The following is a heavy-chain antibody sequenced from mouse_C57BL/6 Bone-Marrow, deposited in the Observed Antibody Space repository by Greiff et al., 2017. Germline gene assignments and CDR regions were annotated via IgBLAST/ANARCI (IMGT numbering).Heavy chain of an antibody. J-gene: IGHJ4*01. CDR2: IDPNSGGT. CDR1: GYTFTSYW. CDR3: LIYYYGSSYGGWAMDY. Sequence: QVQLQQPGAELVKPGASVKPSCKASGYTFTSYWMHWVKQRPGRGLEWIGRIDPNSGGTKYNEKFKSKATLTVDKPSSTAYMQLSSLTSEDSAVYYCLIYYYGSSYGGWAMDYWGQGTSVTVSS. V-gene: IGHV1-72*01. D-gene: IGHD1-1*01.